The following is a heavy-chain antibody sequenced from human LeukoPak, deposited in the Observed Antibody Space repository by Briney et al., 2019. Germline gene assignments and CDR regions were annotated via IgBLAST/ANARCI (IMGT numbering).Heavy chain of an antibody. V-gene: IGHV1-18*01. Sequence: ASVKVSCKASGYTFISYGISWVRQARGQGLEWMGWITAYNGNTNYAQKFQGRVTMTTDTSTSTAYMELRSLRSEDTAVYYCARERIAARAGLDYWGQGTLVTVSS. D-gene: IGHD6-6*01. CDR2: ITAYNGNT. CDR1: GYTFISYG. J-gene: IGHJ4*02. CDR3: ARERIAARAGLDY.